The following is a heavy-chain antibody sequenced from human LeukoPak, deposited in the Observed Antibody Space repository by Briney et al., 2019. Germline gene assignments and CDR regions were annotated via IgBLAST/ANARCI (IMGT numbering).Heavy chain of an antibody. CDR3: ARSGAAEGPTHNWFDP. D-gene: IGHD6-13*01. J-gene: IGHJ5*02. CDR1: GGPIRSSNDY. V-gene: IGHV4-39*02. CDR2: VYYSGTT. Sequence: SETLSLTCTVSGGPIRSSNDYWGWVRQPPGKGLEWIGSVYYSGTTYYIPSLKSRVTISVDTSKSHLSLKLTSVSAADTAVYYCARSGAAEGPTHNWFDPWSQGTLITVSS.